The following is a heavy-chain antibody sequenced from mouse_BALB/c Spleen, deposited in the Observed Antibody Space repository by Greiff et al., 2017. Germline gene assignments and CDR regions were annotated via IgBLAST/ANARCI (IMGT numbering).Heavy chain of an antibody. CDR3: ARSEYGNYGFAY. J-gene: IGHJ3*01. CDR2: ISYSGST. Sequence: VQLQQSGPGLVKPSQSLSLTCTVTGYSITSDYAWNWIRQFPGNKLEWMGYISYSGSTSYNPSLKSRISITRDTSKNQFFLQLNSVTTEDTATYYGARSEYGNYGFAYWGQGTLVTVSA. CDR1: GYSITSDYA. V-gene: IGHV3-2*02. D-gene: IGHD2-10*02.